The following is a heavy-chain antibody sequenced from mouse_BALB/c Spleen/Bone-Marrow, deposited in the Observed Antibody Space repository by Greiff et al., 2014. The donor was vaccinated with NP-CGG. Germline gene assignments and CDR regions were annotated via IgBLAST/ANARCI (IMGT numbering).Heavy chain of an antibody. J-gene: IGHJ2*01. V-gene: IGHV1-54*01. D-gene: IGHD3-3*01. CDR1: GYAFTNYL. CDR3: ARRDGSYFDY. CDR2: INPGSGGT. Sequence: VHLVESGAELVRPGTSVKVPCKASGYAFTNYLIEWVKQRPGQGLEWIGMINPGSGGTNYNGKFKGKATLTADKSSSTAYMQLSSLTSDDSAVYFCARRDGSYFDYWGQGTTLTVSS.